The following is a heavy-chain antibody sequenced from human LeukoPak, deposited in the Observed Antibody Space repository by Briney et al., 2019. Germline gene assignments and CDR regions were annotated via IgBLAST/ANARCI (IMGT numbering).Heavy chain of an antibody. CDR3: ARVSRYDHGFDY. Sequence: GGSLRLSCAASGFTFSSYGMSWVRQAPGKGLEWVSGISGSGGTTYYADSVKGRFTISRDNSKNTLYLQMNSLRAEDTAVYYCARVSRYDHGFDYWGQGTLVTVSS. J-gene: IGHJ4*02. CDR1: GFTFSSYG. D-gene: IGHD6-13*01. CDR2: ISGSGGTT. V-gene: IGHV3-23*01.